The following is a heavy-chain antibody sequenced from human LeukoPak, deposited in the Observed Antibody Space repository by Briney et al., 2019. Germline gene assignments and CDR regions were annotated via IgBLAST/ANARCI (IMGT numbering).Heavy chain of an antibody. Sequence: PGGSLRLSCAASGFXFSTYWMSWVRQAPGKGLEWVANIKQDGSQTYYVDSVRGRFTISRDNAKNSLYLQMNSLTAEDTAVYYCARLYCSGATCYANLDYWGQGTLVAVSS. CDR2: IKQDGSQT. CDR3: ARLYCSGATCYANLDY. CDR1: GFXFSTYW. D-gene: IGHD2-15*01. V-gene: IGHV3-7*04. J-gene: IGHJ4*02.